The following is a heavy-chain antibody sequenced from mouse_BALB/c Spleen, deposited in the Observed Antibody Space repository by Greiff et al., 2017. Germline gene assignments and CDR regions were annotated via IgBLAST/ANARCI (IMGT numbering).Heavy chain of an antibody. CDR3: ARIGDGYYAFDY. D-gene: IGHD2-3*01. V-gene: IGHV3-8*02. CDR2: ISYSGST. Sequence: EVKLVESGPSLVKPSQTLSLTCSVTGDSITSGYWNWIRKFPGNKLEYMGYISYSGSTYYNPSLKSRISITRDTSKNQYYLQLNSVTTEDTATYYCARIGDGYYAFDYWGQGTTLTVSS. J-gene: IGHJ2*01. CDR1: GDSITSGY.